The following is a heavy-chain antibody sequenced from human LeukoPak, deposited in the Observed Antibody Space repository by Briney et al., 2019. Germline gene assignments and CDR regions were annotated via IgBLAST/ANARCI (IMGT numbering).Heavy chain of an antibody. CDR1: GFTFSCYW. CDR3: ARAPSSWSSPHFDY. J-gene: IGHJ4*02. V-gene: IGHV3-74*01. Sequence: GGSLRLSCAASGFTFSCYWMPWVRQVPGKGLVWVSRINTDGSTTSYADSVKGRFTISRDNAKNTLYLQMNSLRAEDTAVYYCARAPSSWSSPHFDYWGQGILATVSS. CDR2: INTDGSTT. D-gene: IGHD2-15*01.